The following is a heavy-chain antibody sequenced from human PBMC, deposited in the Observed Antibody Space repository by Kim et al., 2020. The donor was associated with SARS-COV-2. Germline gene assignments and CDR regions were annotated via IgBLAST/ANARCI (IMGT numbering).Heavy chain of an antibody. Sequence: AQNFQGRVTMTRDTSISTAYLELYRLTSDDTAVYYCARANAGSYYGAHYDCWGQGTLVTVSS. CDR3: ARANAGSYYGAHYDC. V-gene: IGHV1-2*02. J-gene: IGHJ4*02. D-gene: IGHD1-26*01.